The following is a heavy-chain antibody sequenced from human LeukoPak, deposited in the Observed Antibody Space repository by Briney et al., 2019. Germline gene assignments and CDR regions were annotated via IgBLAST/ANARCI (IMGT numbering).Heavy chain of an antibody. J-gene: IGHJ4*02. CDR2: ISSNGDYM. V-gene: IGHV3-21*01. CDR3: ANIPWDTSGCPR. D-gene: IGHD6-19*01. Sequence: GGSLRLSCVASGFTLSTYSLNWVRQAPGKGLEWVSCISSNGDYMYYADSLKGRFTISRDNAKNSLFLQMNSLRAEDTAVYYCANIPWDTSGCPRWGQGTLVIVSS. CDR1: GFTLSTYS.